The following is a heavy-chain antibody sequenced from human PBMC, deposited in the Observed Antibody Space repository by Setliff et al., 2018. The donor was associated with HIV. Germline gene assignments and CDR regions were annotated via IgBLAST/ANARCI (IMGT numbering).Heavy chain of an antibody. CDR2: IKEDGSEK. D-gene: IGHD6-19*01. J-gene: IGHJ4*02. CDR1: GFNFSNYW. CDR3: ARDPGSGWYVNRYLDY. V-gene: IGHV3-7*01. Sequence: LRLSCEGSGFNFSNYWISWVRQGPGKGLEWVTKIKEDGSEKYYVDSVKGRFTISRDNAKNSLYLQMNSLRAEDTAVYYCARDPGSGWYVNRYLDYWGQGTLVTVSS.